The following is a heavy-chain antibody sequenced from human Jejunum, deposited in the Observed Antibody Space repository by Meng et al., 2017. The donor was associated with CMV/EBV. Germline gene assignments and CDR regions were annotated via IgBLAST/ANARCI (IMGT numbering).Heavy chain of an antibody. J-gene: IGHJ4*02. CDR3: ARVKRGLPGQTTFEY. D-gene: IGHD5-24*01. CDR2: INPNSGGA. Sequence: GYIFTGYYVYWVRQAPGQGLEWMGWINPNSGGARYTQKLHGRGTMTSDTSISTAYMELSRLTSDDTAVYYCARVKRGLPGQTTFEYWGQGTLVTVSS. CDR1: GYIFTGYY. V-gene: IGHV1-2*02.